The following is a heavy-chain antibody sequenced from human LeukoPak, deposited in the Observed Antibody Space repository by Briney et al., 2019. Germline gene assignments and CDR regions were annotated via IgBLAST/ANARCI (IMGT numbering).Heavy chain of an antibody. J-gene: IGHJ4*02. CDR3: ARAGTGTTVDFDY. CDR2: ISFDAFNK. V-gene: IGHV3-30*03. Sequence: GGSLKLSCVASGFTFNKFGMHWVRQAPGKGLEWVAVISFDAFNKVYADSVRGRFTVSRDNAKNSLYLQMKSLRAEDTAVYYCARAGTGTTVDFDYWGQGTLVIVSS. CDR1: GFTFNKFG. D-gene: IGHD1-7*01.